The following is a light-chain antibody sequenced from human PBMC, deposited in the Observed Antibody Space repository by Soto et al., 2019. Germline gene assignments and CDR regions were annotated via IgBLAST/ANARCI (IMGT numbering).Light chain of an antibody. Sequence: DIQVTQSPSTLSASVGDRVTITCRASENVSPWLAWYQQKVGKAPRLLIYDVSILESGVPSRFSGSASGTEFTLTISSLQPDDFATYYCQQYNSYSRTFGQGTKVDIK. CDR2: DVS. V-gene: IGKV1-5*01. CDR1: ENVSPW. CDR3: QQYNSYSRT. J-gene: IGKJ1*01.